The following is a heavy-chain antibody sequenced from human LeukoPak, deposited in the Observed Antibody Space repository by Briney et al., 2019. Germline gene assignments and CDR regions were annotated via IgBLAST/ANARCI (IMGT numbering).Heavy chain of an antibody. Sequence: SETLSLTCAAYGGSFSGYYWNWIRQPPGKGLEWIGEINHSGSTNYNPSLKSRVTISVDTSKNQFSLKLSSVTAADTAVYYCASGGWVVVPAAIYYFDYWGQGTLVTVSS. V-gene: IGHV4-34*01. D-gene: IGHD2-2*01. CDR2: INHSGST. CDR1: GGSFSGYY. J-gene: IGHJ4*02. CDR3: ASGGWVVVPAAIYYFDY.